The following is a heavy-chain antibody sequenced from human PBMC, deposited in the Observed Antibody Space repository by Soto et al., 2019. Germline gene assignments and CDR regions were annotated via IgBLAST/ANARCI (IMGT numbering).Heavy chain of an antibody. CDR3: ARDPTTDYYYGMDV. CDR1: GGSISSGDYY. V-gene: IGHV4-30-4*01. Sequence: SETLSLTCTVSGGSISSGDYYWSWIRQPPGKGLEWIGYIYYSGSTYYNPSLKSRVTISVDTSENQFSLKLSSVTAADTAVYYCARDPTTDYYYGMDVWGQGTTVTVSS. J-gene: IGHJ6*02. CDR2: IYYSGST. D-gene: IGHD4-17*01.